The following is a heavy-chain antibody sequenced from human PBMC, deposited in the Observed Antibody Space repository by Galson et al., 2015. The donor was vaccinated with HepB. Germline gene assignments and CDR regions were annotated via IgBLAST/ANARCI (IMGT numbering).Heavy chain of an antibody. D-gene: IGHD5-24*01. CDR1: GFTVSSNY. J-gene: IGHJ4*03. CDR3: ARLRWLQHYFDY. Sequence: SLRLSCAASGFTVSSNYMSWVRQAPGKGLEWVSVIYSGGSTYYADSVKGRFTISRDNSKNTLYLQMNSLRAEDTAVYYCARLRWLQHYFDYWGQGTMVTVSS. V-gene: IGHV3-66*04. CDR2: IYSGGST.